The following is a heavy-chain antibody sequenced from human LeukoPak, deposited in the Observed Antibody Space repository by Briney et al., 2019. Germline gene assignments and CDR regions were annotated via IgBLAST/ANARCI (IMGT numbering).Heavy chain of an antibody. CDR1: GFSFSGAW. CDR2: IQHGGTT. J-gene: IGHJ4*02. Sequence: GGSLRLSCATSGFSFSGAWLSWVRQAPGKGLEWIGRIQHGGTTDYAAPVKGRFTISRDDSKATLYLQMNSLKTEDTAIDYCTTVTHFYLGGQGTVVPVSS. CDR3: TTVTHFYL. D-gene: IGHD2-15*01. V-gene: IGHV3-15*01.